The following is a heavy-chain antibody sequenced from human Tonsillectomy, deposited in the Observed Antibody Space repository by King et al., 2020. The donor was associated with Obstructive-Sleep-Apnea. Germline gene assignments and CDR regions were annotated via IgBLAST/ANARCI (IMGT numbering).Heavy chain of an antibody. Sequence: QLQESGPGLVKPSETLSLTCTVSGGSISSYYWSWIRQPPGKGLEWIGYIYYSGSTNYNPSLKSRVTISVDTSKNQFSLKLSSVTAADTAVDYCARHHVSHYYDSSGYYDAFDIWGQGTMVTVSS. J-gene: IGHJ3*02. D-gene: IGHD3-22*01. CDR2: IYYSGST. CDR1: GGSISSYY. CDR3: ARHHVSHYYDSSGYYDAFDI. V-gene: IGHV4-59*08.